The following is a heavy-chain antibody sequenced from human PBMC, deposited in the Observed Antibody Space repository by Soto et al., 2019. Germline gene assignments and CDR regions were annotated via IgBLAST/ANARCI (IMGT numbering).Heavy chain of an antibody. D-gene: IGHD3-10*01. CDR1: GGSISSYY. J-gene: IGHJ5*02. V-gene: IGHV4-59*01. Sequence: PSETLSLTCTVSGGSISSYYWSWIRQPPGKGLEWIGYIYYSGSTNYNPSLKSRVTISVDTSKNQFSLKLSSVTAADTAVYYCARDLGYYGSGSYSNWFDPWGQGTLVTVSS. CDR3: ARDLGYYGSGSYSNWFDP. CDR2: IYYSGST.